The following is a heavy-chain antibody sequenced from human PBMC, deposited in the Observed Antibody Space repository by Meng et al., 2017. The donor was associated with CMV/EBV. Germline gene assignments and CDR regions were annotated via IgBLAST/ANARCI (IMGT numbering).Heavy chain of an antibody. CDR1: GFTVSSNY. CDR3: ARRGGADY. Sequence: GRVGGLGGGLVQPGGSLRLSWAASGFTVSSNYMSWVRQAPGKGLEWVSVIYSGGSTYYADSVKGRFTISRDNSKNTLYLQMNSLRAEDTAVYYCARRGGADYWGQGTLVTVSS. V-gene: IGHV3-66*04. CDR2: IYSGGST. D-gene: IGHD3-10*01. J-gene: IGHJ4*02.